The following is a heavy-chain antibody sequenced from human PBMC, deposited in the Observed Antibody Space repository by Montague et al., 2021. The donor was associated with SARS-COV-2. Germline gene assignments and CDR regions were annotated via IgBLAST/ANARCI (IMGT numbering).Heavy chain of an antibody. D-gene: IGHD1-1*01. CDR1: GGSISSYN. V-gene: IGHV4-59*13. CDR2: LYHSGGT. Sequence: SETLSLTCTVSGGSISSYNWSWIRQSPGKGLEWIGYLYHSGGTKYNPSLKSRVTISGDTSNNQFSLKLSSVTTADTAVYYCARAGAVPVDWGQGTLVTVSS. J-gene: IGHJ4*02. CDR3: ARAGAVPVD.